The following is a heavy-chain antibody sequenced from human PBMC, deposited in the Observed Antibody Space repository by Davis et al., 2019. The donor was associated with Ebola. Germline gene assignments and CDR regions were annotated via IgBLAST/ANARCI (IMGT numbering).Heavy chain of an antibody. CDR1: GGSISSGGYS. J-gene: IGHJ6*02. V-gene: IGHV4-30-2*03. Sequence: MPSETLSLTCAVSGGSISSGGYSWSWIRQPPGKGLEWIGNIYYSGSTYYNPSLKSRVTISVDTSKNQFSLKLSSVTAADTAVYYCATINSLKPNYGMDVWGQGTTVTVSS. CDR3: ATINSLKPNYGMDV. CDR2: IYYSGST. D-gene: IGHD4-23*01.